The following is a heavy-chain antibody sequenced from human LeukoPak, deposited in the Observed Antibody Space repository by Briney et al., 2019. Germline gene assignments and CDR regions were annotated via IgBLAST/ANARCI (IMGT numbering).Heavy chain of an antibody. CDR2: IIPIFGTA. CDR3: ARGGTYSYSSSSDY. V-gene: IGHV1-69*06. D-gene: IGHD6-13*01. J-gene: IGHJ4*02. CDR1: GGTFSSYA. Sequence: SVKVSCKASGGTFSSYAISWVRQAPGQGLEWMGGIIPIFGTAKYAQKFQGRVTITADKSTSTAYMELSSLRSEDTAVYYCARGGTYSYSSSSDYWGQGTLVTVSS.